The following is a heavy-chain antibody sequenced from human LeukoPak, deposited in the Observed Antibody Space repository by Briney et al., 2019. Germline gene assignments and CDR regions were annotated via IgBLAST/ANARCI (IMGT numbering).Heavy chain of an antibody. V-gene: IGHV3-9*01. D-gene: IGHD3-9*01. CDR1: GFTFDDYA. Sequence: PGGSLRLSCAASGFTFDDYAMHWVRQAPGKGLEWVSGISWNSGSIGYADSVKGRFTISRDNAKNSLYLQMNSLRAEDTALYYCARGDYDILTGYPPLYYFDYWGQGTLVTVSS. CDR3: ARGDYDILTGYPPLYYFDY. CDR2: ISWNSGSI. J-gene: IGHJ4*02.